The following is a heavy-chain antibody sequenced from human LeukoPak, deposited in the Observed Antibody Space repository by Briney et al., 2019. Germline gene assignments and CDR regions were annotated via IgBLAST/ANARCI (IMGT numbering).Heavy chain of an antibody. CDR2: INPNSGGT. J-gene: IGHJ5*02. CDR1: GYTFTGYY. CDR3: ARDFPSYSSGWFDP. Sequence: ASVKVSCKASGYTFTGYYMHWVRQAPGQGLEWMGWINPNSGGTKYAQKFQGRVTMTRDTSISTAYMELSRLRSDDTAVYYCARDFPSYSSGWFDPWGQGTLVTVSS. D-gene: IGHD6-19*01. V-gene: IGHV1-2*02.